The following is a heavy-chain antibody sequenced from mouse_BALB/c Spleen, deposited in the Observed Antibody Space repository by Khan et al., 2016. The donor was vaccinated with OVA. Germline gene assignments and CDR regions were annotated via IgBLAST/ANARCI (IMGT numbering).Heavy chain of an antibody. Sequence: QVQLQQPGAELVKAGASVKMSCKASGYTFTSYWMHWVKQRLGQGLEWFAETNPTNGRSYYNAKFTSKATLTVDKSSSTAYMLLSSPTFEDSAVYYCARIKKIVSTYFDYWGQGTTLTVSS. CDR1: GYTFTSYW. D-gene: IGHD2-5*01. CDR2: TNPTNGRS. CDR3: ARIKKIVSTYFDY. J-gene: IGHJ2*01. V-gene: IGHV1S81*02.